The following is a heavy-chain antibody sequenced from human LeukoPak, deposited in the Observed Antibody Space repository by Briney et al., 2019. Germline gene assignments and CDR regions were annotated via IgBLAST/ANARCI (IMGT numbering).Heavy chain of an antibody. J-gene: IGHJ4*02. Sequence: SETLSLTCAVSGGSISSSNWWSWVRQPPGKGLEWIGEIYHSGSTNYNPSLKSRVTISVDTSKNQFSLKLSSVTAADTAVYYCARGRRSLRKYYDYWGQGTLVTVSS. V-gene: IGHV4-4*02. CDR1: GGSISSSNW. CDR2: IYHSGST. CDR3: ARGRRSLRKYYDY. D-gene: IGHD2-15*01.